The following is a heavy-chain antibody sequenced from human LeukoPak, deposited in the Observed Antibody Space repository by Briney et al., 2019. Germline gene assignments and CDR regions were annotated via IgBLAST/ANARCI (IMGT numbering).Heavy chain of an antibody. D-gene: IGHD3-10*01. CDR3: ALDTGLLWFGETYNWFDP. V-gene: IGHV1-2*02. J-gene: IGHJ5*02. CDR2: INANSGAT. Sequence: GASVKVSCKTSGYTFTGYYMHWVRQAPGQGLEWMGWINANSGATKSAQKFQGRVTMTRDTSISTAYTDLSRLRSEDTAVYYCALDTGLLWFGETYNWFDPWGQGTLVTVSS. CDR1: GYTFTGYY.